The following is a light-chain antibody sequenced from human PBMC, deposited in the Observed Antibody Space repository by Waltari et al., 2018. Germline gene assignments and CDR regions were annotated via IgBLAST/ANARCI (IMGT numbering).Light chain of an antibody. V-gene: IGLV2-23*01. CDR1: SSDVGQYNL. CDR2: ETT. J-gene: IGLJ3*02. CDR3: CSYGGYNTPWV. Sequence: QSALTQPASVSGSPGQSITISCTGTSSDVGQYNLVSRYQQHPGQAPKLIIYETTKRPSGVSNRFSGSKSGNTASLAVSGLQTEDEAEYYCCSYGGYNTPWVFGGGTKLTVL.